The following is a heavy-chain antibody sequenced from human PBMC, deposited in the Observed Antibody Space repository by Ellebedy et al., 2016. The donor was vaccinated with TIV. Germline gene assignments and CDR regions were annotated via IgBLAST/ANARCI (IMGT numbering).Heavy chain of an antibody. CDR3: ARVIDCSGGSCQDY. Sequence: GSLRLSCTVSGGSISDYYWSWIRQPPGKGLEWIGYIYYSGSTNYNPSLKSRVTISVDTFKNQFSLNLSSVTAADTAVYYCARVIDCSGGSCQDYWGQGTLVTVSS. V-gene: IGHV4-59*01. CDR2: IYYSGST. CDR1: GGSISDYY. J-gene: IGHJ4*02. D-gene: IGHD2-15*01.